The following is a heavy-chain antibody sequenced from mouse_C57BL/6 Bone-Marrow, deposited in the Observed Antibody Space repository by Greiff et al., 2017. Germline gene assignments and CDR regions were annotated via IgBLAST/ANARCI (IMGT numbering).Heavy chain of an antibody. J-gene: IGHJ4*01. V-gene: IGHV14-4*01. D-gene: IGHD2-3*01. CDR3: TTWWLLGYARDY. CDR1: GFNIKDDY. Sequence: VQLKESGAELVRPGASVKLSCTASGFNIKDDYMHWVKQRPEQGLEWIGWIDPENGDTEYASKFQGKATITADTSSNTAYLQLSSLTSEDTAVYYCTTWWLLGYARDYWGQGTSVTVSS. CDR2: IDPENGDT.